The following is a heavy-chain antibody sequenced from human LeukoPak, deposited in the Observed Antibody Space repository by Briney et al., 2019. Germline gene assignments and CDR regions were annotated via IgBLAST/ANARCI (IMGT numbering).Heavy chain of an antibody. CDR3: APDGASCGGDCYSDY. D-gene: IGHD2-21*02. Sequence: GGSLRLSCAASGFTVSSNYMHWVRQARGKGLEGVSVIYITGSTFYADSVKGRFTISRDNTKTTLYLQIQSLRAEDTAVYYCAPDGASCGGDCYSDYSGQGTLVTASS. CDR2: IYITGST. CDR1: GFTVSSNY. J-gene: IGHJ4*02. V-gene: IGHV3-53*01.